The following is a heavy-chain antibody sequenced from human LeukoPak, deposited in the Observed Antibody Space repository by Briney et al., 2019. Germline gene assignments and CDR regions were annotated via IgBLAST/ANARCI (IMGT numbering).Heavy chain of an antibody. J-gene: IGHJ2*01. CDR3: AASYSSGWYFPFDL. Sequence: SVKVSFKASGFTFTISAMQWVRQARGQRREWIGWIVVGSGNTNYAQKFQERVTITRDMSTSTAYMELSSLRSEDTAVYYCAASYSSGWYFPFDLWGRGTLVTVSS. CDR2: IVVGSGNT. D-gene: IGHD6-19*01. V-gene: IGHV1-58*02. CDR1: GFTFTISA.